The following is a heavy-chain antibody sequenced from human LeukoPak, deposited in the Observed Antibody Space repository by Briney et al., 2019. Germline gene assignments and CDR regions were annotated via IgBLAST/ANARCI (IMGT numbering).Heavy chain of an antibody. J-gene: IGHJ5*02. CDR2: ISAYNGNT. CDR1: GYTFTSYG. D-gene: IGHD6-6*01. CDR3: ARASLYSSSSP. Sequence: GASVNVSCKASGYTFTSYGISWVRQAPGQGLAWMGWISAYNGNTNYAQNLQGRVTMTTETSTSTAYMELRSLRSDDTAVYYCARASLYSSSSPWGQGTLVTVSS. V-gene: IGHV1-18*01.